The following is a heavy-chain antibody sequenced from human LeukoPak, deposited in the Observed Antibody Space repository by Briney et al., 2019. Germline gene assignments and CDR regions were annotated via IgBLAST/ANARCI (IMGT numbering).Heavy chain of an antibody. CDR2: ITSHGDNT. CDR3: ARVKMAVGHAFDI. CDR1: GFTFSSYA. J-gene: IGHJ3*02. V-gene: IGHV3-64*01. D-gene: IGHD5-24*01. Sequence: QPGGSLRLSCAASGFTFSSYAMHWVRQAPGKGLEYVSAITSHGDNTYYANSVKGRFTISRDNSKNTLYLQLGSLRAEDMAVYFCARVKMAVGHAFDIWGQGTMVTVSS.